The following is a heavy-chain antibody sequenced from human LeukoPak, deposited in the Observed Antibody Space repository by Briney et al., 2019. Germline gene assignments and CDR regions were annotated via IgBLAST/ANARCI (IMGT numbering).Heavy chain of an antibody. V-gene: IGHV3-21*01. Sequence: PGGSLRLSCAASGLTFSSYSMNWVRQAPGKGLEWVSSISSSSYIYYADSVKGRFTISRDNAKNSLYLQMNSLRAEDTAVYYCARDLYGDDAFDIWGQGTMVTVSS. CDR2: ISSSSYI. CDR1: GLTFSSYS. D-gene: IGHD2/OR15-2a*01. CDR3: ARDLYGDDAFDI. J-gene: IGHJ3*02.